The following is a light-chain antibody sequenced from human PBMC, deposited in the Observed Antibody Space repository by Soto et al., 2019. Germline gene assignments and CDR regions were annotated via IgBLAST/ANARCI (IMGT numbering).Light chain of an antibody. CDR3: SSYTTDNTRV. V-gene: IGLV2-14*01. J-gene: IGLJ2*01. CDR2: EVN. Sequence: QSVLTQPASLSGSPGQSITIFCTGTSSDVGGYNYVSWYQQYPGKAPKLMIYEVNNRPSGVSNRFSGSKSGNTASLTISGLQADDEADYYCSSYTTDNTRVFGGGTKLTVL. CDR1: SSDVGGYNY.